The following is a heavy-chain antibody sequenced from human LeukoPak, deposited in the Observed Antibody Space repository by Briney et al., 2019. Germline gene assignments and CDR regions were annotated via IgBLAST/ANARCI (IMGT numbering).Heavy chain of an antibody. J-gene: IGHJ4*02. V-gene: IGHV3-23*01. Sequence: GGSLRLSCAASGLTFSNYAMSWVRQAPGKRPEWVAGIRSTGAGTFYADSVKGRFTISRDNSKNILYFQMNSLRAEDTAVYYCAKEVAAIGTPRFDYWGQGTLVTVSS. CDR2: IRSTGAGT. CDR3: AKEVAAIGTPRFDY. D-gene: IGHD6-13*01. CDR1: GLTFSNYA.